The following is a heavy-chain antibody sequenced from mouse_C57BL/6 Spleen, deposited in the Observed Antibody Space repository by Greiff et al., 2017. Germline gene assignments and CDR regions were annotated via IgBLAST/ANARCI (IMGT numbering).Heavy chain of an antibody. CDR1: GYTFTEYT. D-gene: IGHD2-5*01. CDR2: FYPGSGSI. Sequence: VKVVESGAELVKPGASVKLSCKASGYTFTEYTIHWVKQRSGQGLEWIGWFYPGSGSIKYNEKFKEKATLTAAKSSSTVYMVLSRLTSEDSAVYFCARHEEDYSIYDWYFDVWGTGTTVTVSS. J-gene: IGHJ1*03. V-gene: IGHV1-62-2*01. CDR3: ARHEEDYSIYDWYFDV.